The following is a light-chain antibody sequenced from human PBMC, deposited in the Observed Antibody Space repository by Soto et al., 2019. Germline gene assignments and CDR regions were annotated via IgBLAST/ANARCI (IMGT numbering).Light chain of an antibody. V-gene: IGLV2-14*01. J-gene: IGLJ2*01. CDR3: CSYAGNYTLL. Sequence: QSALTQPASVSGSPGQSITISCTGSSSDVGGYNYVSWYQQHPGKAPKLMIYEVSNRPSGVSHRFSGSKSGNTASLTISGLQAEDEADYYCCSYAGNYTLLFGGGTKLTVL. CDR1: SSDVGGYNY. CDR2: EVS.